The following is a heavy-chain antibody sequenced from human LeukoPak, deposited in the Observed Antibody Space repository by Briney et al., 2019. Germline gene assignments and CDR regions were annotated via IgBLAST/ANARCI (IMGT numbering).Heavy chain of an antibody. V-gene: IGHV1-46*01. CDR3: ARDRLLFYGAGSHYDVRDKDFDY. Sequence: ASVKVSCKASGYTFTGYYMHWVRQAPGQGLEWMGRIIPTFGKTNYVERFQGRVTITADTSTSTAYLELSSLRSEDTAVYYCARDRLLFYGAGSHYDVRDKDFDYWGQGTLVTVSS. CDR1: GYTFTGYY. CDR2: IIPTFGKT. J-gene: IGHJ4*02. D-gene: IGHD3-10*01.